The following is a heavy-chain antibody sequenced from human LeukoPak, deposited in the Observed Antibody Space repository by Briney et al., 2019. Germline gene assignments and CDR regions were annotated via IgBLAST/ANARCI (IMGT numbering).Heavy chain of an antibody. D-gene: IGHD2-8*01. CDR1: GVSISSYY. Sequence: SEALSLTCTVSGVSISSYYWSWIRQPPGKGLEWIGYIYYSGSTNYNPSLKSRVTILVDTSKNQFSLKLSSVTAADTAVYYCAKDRTIGSRAFGIWGQGTMVTVSS. J-gene: IGHJ3*02. CDR3: AKDRTIGSRAFGI. CDR2: IYYSGST. V-gene: IGHV4-59*01.